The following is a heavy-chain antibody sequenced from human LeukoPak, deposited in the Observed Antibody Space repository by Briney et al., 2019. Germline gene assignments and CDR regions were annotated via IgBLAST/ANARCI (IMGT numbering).Heavy chain of an antibody. J-gene: IGHJ4*02. V-gene: IGHV3-7*01. CDR1: GFTFSSYW. Sequence: GGSLRLSCAASGFTFSSYWMSWVRQAPGKGLEWVANIKQDGSEKYYVDSVKGRFTISRDSAKNSLYLQMSSLRAEDTAVYYCARDRFITIYAYFDYWGQGTLVTVSS. D-gene: IGHD3-3*01. CDR2: IKQDGSEK. CDR3: ARDRFITIYAYFDY.